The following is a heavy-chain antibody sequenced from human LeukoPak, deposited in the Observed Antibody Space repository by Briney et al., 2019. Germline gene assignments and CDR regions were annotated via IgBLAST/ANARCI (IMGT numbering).Heavy chain of an antibody. Sequence: GASVKVSCKASGYTFTSYGISWVRQAPGQGLEWMGWISAYNGNTNYAQKLRGRVTMTTDTSTSTAYMELRSLRSDDTAVYYCAREKRVAVAVWFDYWGQGTLVTVSS. CDR3: AREKRVAVAVWFDY. J-gene: IGHJ4*02. CDR2: ISAYNGNT. V-gene: IGHV1-18*01. D-gene: IGHD6-19*01. CDR1: GYTFTSYG.